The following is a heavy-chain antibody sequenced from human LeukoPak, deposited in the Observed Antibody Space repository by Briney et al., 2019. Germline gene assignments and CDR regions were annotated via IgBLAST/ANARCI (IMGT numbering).Heavy chain of an antibody. Sequence: PGGSLRLSCAASGFTFSSYAMSWVRQAPGKGLEWASAISGSGGSTYYADSVKGRFTISRDNSKNTLYLQMNSLRAEDTAVYYCAKGDIVVVPAALDYWGQGTLVTVSS. J-gene: IGHJ4*02. CDR1: GFTFSSYA. CDR3: AKGDIVVVPAALDY. D-gene: IGHD2-2*01. V-gene: IGHV3-23*01. CDR2: ISGSGGST.